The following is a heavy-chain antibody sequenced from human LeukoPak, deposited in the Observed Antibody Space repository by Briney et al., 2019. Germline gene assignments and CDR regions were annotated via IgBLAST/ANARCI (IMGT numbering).Heavy chain of an antibody. J-gene: IGHJ4*02. CDR1: GGSISSYY. V-gene: IGHV4-59*01. D-gene: IGHD3-9*01. CDR2: IYYSGST. CDR3: ARSKDILTGYCFDY. Sequence: PSETLSLTCTVSGGSISSYYWSWIRQPPGKGLEWIGYIYYSGSTNYNPSFKSRVTTSVDTSKNQFSLKLSSVTAADTDVYYCARSKDILTGYCFDYWGQGTLVTVSS.